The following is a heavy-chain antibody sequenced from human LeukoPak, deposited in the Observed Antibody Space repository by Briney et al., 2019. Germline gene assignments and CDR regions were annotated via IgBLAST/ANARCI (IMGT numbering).Heavy chain of an antibody. CDR2: INAGNGNT. D-gene: IGHD2-15*01. V-gene: IGHV1-3*01. CDR3: AREPSRYCSGGSCYASYYFDY. Sequence: ASVKVSCKASGYTFTSYAMHWVRQAPGQRLEWMGWINAGNGNTKYSQKFQGRVTMTRDTSTSTVYMELSSLRSEDTAVYYCAREPSRYCSGGSCYASYYFDYWGQGTLVTVSS. J-gene: IGHJ4*02. CDR1: GYTFTSYA.